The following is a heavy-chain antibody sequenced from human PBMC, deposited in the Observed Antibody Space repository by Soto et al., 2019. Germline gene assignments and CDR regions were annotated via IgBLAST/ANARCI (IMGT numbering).Heavy chain of an antibody. Sequence: PWGSLRLSCAASGFTFSTYGMHWVRQAPGKGLVWVSRINRDGSNTFYADSVKGRFTISRDNAKNTLYLQMNSLRVEDTAVYYCTKTDSFDPWGQGTLVTVSS. CDR2: INRDGSNT. CDR3: TKTDSFDP. CDR1: GFTFSTYG. V-gene: IGHV3-74*01. J-gene: IGHJ5*02.